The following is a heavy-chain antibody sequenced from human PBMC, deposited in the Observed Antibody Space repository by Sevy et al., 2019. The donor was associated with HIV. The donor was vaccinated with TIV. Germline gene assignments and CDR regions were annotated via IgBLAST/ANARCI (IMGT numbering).Heavy chain of an antibody. CDR3: ARDGGCSSTSCLLYFDY. CDR1: GFTFNSYT. Sequence: GGSLRLSCAASGFTFNSYTMNWVRQAPGKGLEWVSSITSGSTYIYYADSVKGRFTISGDNAKNSLYLQMNSLRAEDTAVYYCARDGGCSSTSCLLYFDYWGQGSLVTVSS. V-gene: IGHV3-21*01. D-gene: IGHD2-2*01. J-gene: IGHJ4*02. CDR2: ITSGSTYI.